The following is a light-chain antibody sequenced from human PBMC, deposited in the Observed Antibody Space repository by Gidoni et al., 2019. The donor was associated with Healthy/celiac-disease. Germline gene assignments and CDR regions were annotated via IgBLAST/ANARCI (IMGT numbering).Light chain of an antibody. Sequence: QSALPQPASVSVSPVQSITISCTGTSSDVGGYNYVSWYQQHTGKAPKLMIYEVSNRPSGVSNRFSGSKSGNTASLTISGLQAEDEADYYCSSYTSSSTLDVVFGGGTKLTVL. V-gene: IGLV2-14*01. J-gene: IGLJ2*01. CDR1: SSDVGGYNY. CDR3: SSYTSSSTLDVV. CDR2: EVS.